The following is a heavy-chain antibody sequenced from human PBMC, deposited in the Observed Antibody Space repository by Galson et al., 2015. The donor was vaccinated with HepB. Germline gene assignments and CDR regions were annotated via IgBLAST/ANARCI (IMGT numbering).Heavy chain of an antibody. CDR1: GDSVSSNSAA. CDR2: TYYRSKWYS. V-gene: IGHV6-1*01. J-gene: IGHJ4*02. D-gene: IGHD1-26*01. CDR3: ARGPGALNY. Sequence: CAISGDSVSSNSAAWNWIRQSPSRGLEWLGRTYYRSKWYSYYAVSVKSRITISPDTSKYQFSLQLNSVTPEDTAIYYFARGPGALNYWGQGTLVTVSS.